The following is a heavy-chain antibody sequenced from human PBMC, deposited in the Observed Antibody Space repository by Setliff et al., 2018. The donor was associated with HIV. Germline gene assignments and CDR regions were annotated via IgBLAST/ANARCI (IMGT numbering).Heavy chain of an antibody. Sequence: ASVKVSCKASGYTFTSYAIHWVRQAPGQRLEWMGWINAGNGNTKYSQESLRDTSASTAYMELSSLRSEDTAVYYCARVQTMAVAGTQYYYMDVWGKGTTVTVSS. CDR2: INAGNGNT. J-gene: IGHJ6*03. D-gene: IGHD6-19*01. V-gene: IGHV1-3*01. CDR3: ARVQTMAVAGTQYYYMDV. CDR1: GYTFTSYA.